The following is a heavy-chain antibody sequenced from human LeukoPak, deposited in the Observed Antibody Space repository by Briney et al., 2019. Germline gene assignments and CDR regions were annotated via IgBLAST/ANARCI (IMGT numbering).Heavy chain of an antibody. V-gene: IGHV3-23*01. CDR1: GFTFSTYA. CDR3: AKARVGEAGASDY. Sequence: GGSLRLSCAASGFTFSTYAMSWVRQSPGKGLEWVSTITSSGGSTFYADSVKGRFTISRDNSKNTLYLQMDSLSAEDTAVYYCAKARVGEAGASDYWGQGTLVTVSS. J-gene: IGHJ4*02. CDR2: ITSSGGST. D-gene: IGHD6-13*01.